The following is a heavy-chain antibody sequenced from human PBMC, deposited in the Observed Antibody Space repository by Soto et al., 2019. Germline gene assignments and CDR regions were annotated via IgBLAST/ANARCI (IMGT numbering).Heavy chain of an antibody. D-gene: IGHD3-16*02. CDR1: GFTFNSYS. J-gene: IGHJ4*02. Sequence: EVQLVQSGGGLVQPGGSLRLACAASGFTFNSYSMNWVLQAPGKGLEWVSYISSSSSIIYYTDSVRGRFTISRDDVENSLYLHMNSLRAEDTAVYYCAGEDDSTWGHYRSTPPYYFDFWGQGTPVTVSS. V-gene: IGHV3-48*01. CDR2: ISSSSSII. CDR3: AGEDDSTWGHYRSTPPYYFDF.